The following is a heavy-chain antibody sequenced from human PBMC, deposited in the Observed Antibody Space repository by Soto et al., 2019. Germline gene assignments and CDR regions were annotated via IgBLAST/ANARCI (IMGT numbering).Heavy chain of an antibody. V-gene: IGHV1-8*01. D-gene: IGHD7-27*01. CDR2: MNPNSGNT. Sequence: ASVKVSCKASGYTFTSYDINWVRQATGQGLEWMGWMNPNSGNTGYAQKFQGRVTMTRNTSISTAYMELSSLRSEETAVYYCALNGVDYVRYYGMDVWGQGTTVTVSS. J-gene: IGHJ6*02. CDR3: ALNGVDYVRYYGMDV. CDR1: GYTFTSYD.